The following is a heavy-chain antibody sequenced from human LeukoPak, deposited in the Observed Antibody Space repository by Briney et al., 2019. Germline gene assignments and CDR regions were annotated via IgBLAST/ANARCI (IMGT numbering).Heavy chain of an antibody. CDR1: GYTFTGYY. V-gene: IGHV1-2*06. CDR3: ARASRLRIQQLGDYYYYMDV. CDR2: IDPNSGGT. Sequence: ASVKVSCKASGYTFTGYYMHWVRQAPGQGLEWMGRIDPNSGGTNYAQKFQGRVTMTRETSISTASMELSRLRSDDAAVYYCARASRLRIQQLGDYYYYMDVWGKGTTVTVSS. D-gene: IGHD5-18*01. J-gene: IGHJ6*03.